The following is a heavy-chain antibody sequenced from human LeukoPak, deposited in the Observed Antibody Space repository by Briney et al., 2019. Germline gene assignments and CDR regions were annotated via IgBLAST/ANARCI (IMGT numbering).Heavy chain of an antibody. CDR3: AKDPPGSGWSFDY. V-gene: IGHV3-33*06. CDR1: GFTFTTHA. Sequence: AGGSLRLSCAASGFTFTTHAMHWVRQAPAKGLEWVAMIYYDGSNKYYADSVKSRFTISRDNSRNRVYLQMNSLRAEDTAVYYCAKDPPGSGWSFDYWGQGTLVTVSS. CDR2: IYYDGSNK. J-gene: IGHJ4*02. D-gene: IGHD6-19*01.